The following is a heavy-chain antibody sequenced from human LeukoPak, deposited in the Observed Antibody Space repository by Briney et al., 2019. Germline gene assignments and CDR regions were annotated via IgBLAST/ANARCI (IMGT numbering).Heavy chain of an antibody. CDR3: ARALMNYDFWSVVDAFDI. V-gene: IGHV1-18*01. J-gene: IGHJ3*02. CDR1: GYTFTSYG. CDR2: ISAYNGNT. D-gene: IGHD3-3*01. Sequence: ASVKVSCKASGYTFTSYGISWVRQAPGQGLEWMGWISAYNGNTNYAQKLQGRVTMTTDTSTSTAYMELRSLRSEDTAVYYCARALMNYDFWSVVDAFDIWGQGTTVTVSS.